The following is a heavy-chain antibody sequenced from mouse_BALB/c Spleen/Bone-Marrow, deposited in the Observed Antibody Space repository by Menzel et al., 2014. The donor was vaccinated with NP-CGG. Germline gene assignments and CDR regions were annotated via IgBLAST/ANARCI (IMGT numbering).Heavy chain of an antibody. V-gene: IGHV5-17*02. CDR2: INSGSSTI. Sequence: VQLKESGGGLVQPGGSRKLSCAASGFTFSSFGMHWVRQAPEKGLEWVAYINSGSSTIYYADTVKGRFTISRDDPKNTQFLQMTSLRSEDTAMYYCTRGGNWDDFDYWGQGTTLAVSS. CDR1: GFTFSSFG. J-gene: IGHJ2*01. CDR3: TRGGNWDDFDY. D-gene: IGHD4-1*01.